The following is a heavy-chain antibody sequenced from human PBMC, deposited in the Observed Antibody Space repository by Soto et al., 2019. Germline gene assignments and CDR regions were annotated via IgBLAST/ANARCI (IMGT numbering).Heavy chain of an antibody. CDR2: ISSSSSTI. Sequence: EVQLVESGGGLVQPGGSLRLSCAASGFTFSSYSMNWVRQAPGKGLEWVSYISSSSSTIYYADSVKGRFTISRDNAKNSLYLQMNSLRDEDTAVYYCARVGYYGSLGYFDYWGQGTLVTVSS. D-gene: IGHD3-10*01. CDR1: GFTFSSYS. CDR3: ARVGYYGSLGYFDY. J-gene: IGHJ4*02. V-gene: IGHV3-48*02.